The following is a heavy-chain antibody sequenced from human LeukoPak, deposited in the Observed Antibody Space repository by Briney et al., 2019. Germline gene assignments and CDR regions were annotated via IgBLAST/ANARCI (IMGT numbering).Heavy chain of an antibody. CDR2: ISRSGSTK. J-gene: IGHJ6*03. CDR3: ARVLRYCSGGNCYSGGLGYMDV. D-gene: IGHD2-15*01. Sequence: GGSLRLSCAASGFTFSDYNMRWIRQAPGKGLEWVSSISRSGSTKYYANSVKGRFTISRDNAKNSLFLQMNSLRAEDTAVYYCARVLRYCSGGNCYSGGLGYMDVWGKGTTVTISS. CDR1: GFTFSDYN. V-gene: IGHV3-11*01.